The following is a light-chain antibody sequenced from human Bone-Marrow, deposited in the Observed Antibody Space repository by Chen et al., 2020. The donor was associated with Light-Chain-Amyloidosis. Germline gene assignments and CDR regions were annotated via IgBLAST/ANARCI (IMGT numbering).Light chain of an antibody. V-gene: IGLV6-57*01. CDR3: QSYQGSSQGV. J-gene: IGLJ3*02. Sequence: NFMLTQPHSVSESPWKPVLISCTRSSGSIATNYVQWYQQRPGSSPTTVIYEDDQRPSGVPDRFSGSIDRSSNSASLTISGLKTEDEADYYCQSYQGSSQGVFGGGTKLTVL. CDR1: SGSIATNY. CDR2: EDD.